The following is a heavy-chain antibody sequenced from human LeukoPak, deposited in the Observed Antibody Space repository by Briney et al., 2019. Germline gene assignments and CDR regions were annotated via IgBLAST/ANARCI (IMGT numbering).Heavy chain of an antibody. V-gene: IGHV1-69*13. CDR1: GGTFSSYA. D-gene: IGHD1-26*01. CDR2: IIPIFGTA. J-gene: IGHJ4*02. CDR3: ARDLGGSYRFAY. Sequence: ASVNVSCKASGGTFSSYAISWVRQAPGQGLEWMGGIIPIFGTANYAQKFQGGVTITADESTSTAYMELSSLRSEDTAVYYCARDLGGSYRFAYWGQGTLVTVSS.